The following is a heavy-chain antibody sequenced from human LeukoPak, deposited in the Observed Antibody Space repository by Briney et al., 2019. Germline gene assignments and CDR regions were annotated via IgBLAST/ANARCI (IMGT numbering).Heavy chain of an antibody. Sequence: ASVKVSCKASGYTFTSYYMHWVRQAPGQGLEWMGIINPSGGSTSYAQKFQGRVTMTRDTSTSTVYMELSSLRSEDTAVYYCARHVSGEGVVTTFDYWGQGTLVTVSS. J-gene: IGHJ4*02. CDR1: GYTFTSYY. V-gene: IGHV1-46*01. CDR2: INPSGGST. D-gene: IGHD3-22*01. CDR3: ARHVSGEGVVTTFDY.